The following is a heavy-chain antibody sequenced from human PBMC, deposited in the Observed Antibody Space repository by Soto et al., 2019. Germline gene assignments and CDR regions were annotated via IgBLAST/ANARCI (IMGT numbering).Heavy chain of an antibody. CDR3: ARGLTAAGFDY. D-gene: IGHD6-13*01. V-gene: IGHV1-18*01. Sequence: QVQLVQSGAEVKKPGASVKVSCKASGYTFTSYGITWVRQAPGQGLEWMGWISTYNGNTNYAQKLQGRVTTTTDTATRTASMELGSLRSDDSAVYYCARGLTAAGFDYWGEGTLVTVSS. CDR2: ISTYNGNT. J-gene: IGHJ4*02. CDR1: GYTFTSYG.